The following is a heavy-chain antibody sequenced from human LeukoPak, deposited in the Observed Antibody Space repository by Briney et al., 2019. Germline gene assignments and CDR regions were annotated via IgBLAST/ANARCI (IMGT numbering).Heavy chain of an antibody. D-gene: IGHD7-27*01. Sequence: GGSLRLSCAASGFTFSGYEMNWVRQAPGEGLEWVSYISSSASTIYYADSVKGRFTISRDNAKNSLYLQMDSLRVEDTAVYYCARRWGDFDYWGQGTLVTVSS. CDR3: ARRWGDFDY. V-gene: IGHV3-48*03. J-gene: IGHJ4*02. CDR2: ISSSASTI. CDR1: GFTFSGYE.